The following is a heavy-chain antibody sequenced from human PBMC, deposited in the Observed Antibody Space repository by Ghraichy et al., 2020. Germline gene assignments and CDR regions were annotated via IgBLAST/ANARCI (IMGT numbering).Heavy chain of an antibody. CDR3: ARQQNILDY. Sequence: LSLTCAASGFTFSDFYMTWIRQAPGKGLEWVSYISGSSDYTDYAGSVKGRFTISRDNAKNSLYLQMNSLRAEDTAVYYCARQQNILDYWGQGTLVTVSS. J-gene: IGHJ4*02. CDR2: ISGSSDYT. CDR1: GFTFSDFY. V-gene: IGHV3-11*06. D-gene: IGHD1/OR15-1a*01.